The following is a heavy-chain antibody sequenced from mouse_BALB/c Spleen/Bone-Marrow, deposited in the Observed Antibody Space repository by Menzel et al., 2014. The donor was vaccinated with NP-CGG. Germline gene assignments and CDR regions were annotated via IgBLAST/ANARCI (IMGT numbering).Heavy chain of an antibody. Sequence: VQMQQSGAELMKPGASVKMSCKATGYTFSDYWLEWVKQRPGHGLAWIGEILPGSGSTNCNEKFKGKATFTVEASSNTAYMHLSSLTSEDSAVYFCARWGWSYDYWGQGTTLTVSS. CDR1: GYTFSDYW. CDR2: ILPGSGST. CDR3: ARWGWSYDY. D-gene: IGHD2-3*01. V-gene: IGHV1-9*01. J-gene: IGHJ2*01.